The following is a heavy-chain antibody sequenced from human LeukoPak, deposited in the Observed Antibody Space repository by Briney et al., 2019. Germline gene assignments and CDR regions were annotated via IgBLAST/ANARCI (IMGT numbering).Heavy chain of an antibody. CDR2: ISSNGGST. CDR1: GSTFSNYA. D-gene: IGHD3-22*01. Sequence: GGSLRLSCAASGSTFSNYAMYWVRQAPGKGLEYVSAISSNGGSTYYANSAKGRFTISRDNSKNTLYLQMGSLRAEGMAVYYCARGTYYYDSSGRDAFDIWGQGTTVTVSS. V-gene: IGHV3-64*01. CDR3: ARGTYYYDSSGRDAFDI. J-gene: IGHJ3*02.